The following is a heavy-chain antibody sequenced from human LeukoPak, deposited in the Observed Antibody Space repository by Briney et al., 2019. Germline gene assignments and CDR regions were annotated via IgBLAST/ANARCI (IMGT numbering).Heavy chain of an antibody. CDR3: AKSWLRLGGDY. Sequence: GGSLRLSCAASGFTFSNHWMNWVRQAPGKGLVWVSRINTDGSSTTYADSVKGRFTISRDNAKNTLYLQMNSLRAEDTAVYYYAKSWLRLGGDYWGQGTLVTVSS. CDR1: GFTFSNHW. CDR2: INTDGSST. D-gene: IGHD5-12*01. V-gene: IGHV3-74*01. J-gene: IGHJ4*02.